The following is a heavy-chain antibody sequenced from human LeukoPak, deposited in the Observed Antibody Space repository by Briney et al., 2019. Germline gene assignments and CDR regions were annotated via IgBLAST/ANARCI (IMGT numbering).Heavy chain of an antibody. CDR3: ARVSLYSSSWPFDY. V-gene: IGHV1-2*02. CDR2: INPNSGGT. J-gene: IGHJ4*02. CDR1: GYTSTSPD. Sequence: GASVKVSCKASGYTSTSPDINWVRQATGRGLEWMGWINPNSGGTNYAQKFQGRVTMTRDTSISTAYMELSRLRSDDTALYYCARVSLYSSSWPFDYWGQGTLVTVSS. D-gene: IGHD6-13*01.